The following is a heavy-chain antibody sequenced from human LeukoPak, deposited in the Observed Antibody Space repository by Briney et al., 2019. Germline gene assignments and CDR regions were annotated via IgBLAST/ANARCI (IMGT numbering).Heavy chain of an antibody. J-gene: IGHJ4*02. Sequence: PEGSLRLSCEASGFTFSDYFMSWVRQAPGRGLECISYISRTGDTPRYADSVKGRFTLSRDNAKNSLSLQMDSLRAEDTAVYYCARSSRRRSNFFDYWGPGTVVTVSS. CDR2: ISRTGDTP. CDR3: ARSSRRRSNFFDY. D-gene: IGHD6-6*01. CDR1: GFTFSDYF. V-gene: IGHV3-11*01.